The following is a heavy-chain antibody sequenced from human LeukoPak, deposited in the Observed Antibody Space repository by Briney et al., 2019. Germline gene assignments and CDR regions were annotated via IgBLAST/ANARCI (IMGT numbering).Heavy chain of an antibody. D-gene: IGHD3-22*01. CDR3: AKDDDSSVYYYPDY. Sequence: GGTLRLSCVASGFTFTNYAMSWVRQAPGKGLEWVSSIVGSAGTTSHADSVKGRFTISRDNSKNTLYLQMNSLRAEDTAVYYCAKDDDSSVYYYPDYWGQGSLVTVSS. V-gene: IGHV3-23*01. J-gene: IGHJ4*02. CDR1: GFTFTNYA. CDR2: IVGSAGTT.